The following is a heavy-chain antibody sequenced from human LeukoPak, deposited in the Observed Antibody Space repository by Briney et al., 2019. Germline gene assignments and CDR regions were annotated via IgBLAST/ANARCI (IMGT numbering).Heavy chain of an antibody. CDR3: ARGHFSSGWHAFDI. CDR1: GFTFSDHY. J-gene: IGHJ3*02. V-gene: IGHV3-72*01. D-gene: IGHD6-19*01. CDR2: TRNKANSYTT. Sequence: PGGSLRLSRAAAGFTFSDHYMDWVRQAPGKGLEWVGRTRNKANSYTTEYAASVKGRFTVSRDDSKNSLYLQMNSLKTEDTAVYYCARGHFSSGWHAFDIWGQGTLVTVSS.